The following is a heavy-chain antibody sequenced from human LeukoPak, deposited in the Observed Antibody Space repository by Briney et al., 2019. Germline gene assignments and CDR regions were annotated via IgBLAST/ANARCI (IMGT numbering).Heavy chain of an antibody. CDR3: ARVGFLEWLGSYYYYMDV. V-gene: IGHV4-59*12. J-gene: IGHJ6*03. D-gene: IGHD3-3*01. CDR1: AGSTRGYY. Sequence: PSETLSLTCIVSAGSTRGYYWSWIRRPPGKGLEWIGYIYYSGSTKYNPSLKSRVTISVDTSKNQFSLKLSSVTAADTAVYYCARVGFLEWLGSYYYYMDVWGKGTTVTVSS. CDR2: IYYSGST.